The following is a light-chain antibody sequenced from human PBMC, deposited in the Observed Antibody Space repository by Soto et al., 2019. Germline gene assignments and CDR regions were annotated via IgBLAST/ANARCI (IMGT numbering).Light chain of an antibody. V-gene: IGKV2-28*01. CDR1: QSLLHSNGNNY. J-gene: IGKJ1*01. CDR2: VGS. Sequence: DIVMTQSPLSLPVTPGEPASISCRSSQSLLHSNGNNYLDWYLQKPVQSPQLLIYVGSNRASGAADTCSGSGSGTDFTLKISRVEADDVWVYYCMQAIQTAYGFVHGTKLEIK. CDR3: MQAIQTAYG.